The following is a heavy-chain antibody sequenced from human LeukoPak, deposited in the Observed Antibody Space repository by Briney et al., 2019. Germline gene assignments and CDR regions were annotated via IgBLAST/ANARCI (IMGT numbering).Heavy chain of an antibody. Sequence: GGSLRLSCAASGFTFSSYSMNWVRQAPGKGLEWVSYISSSSSTIYYADSVKGRFTISRDNAKNSLYLQMNSLRAEDTAVYYCASPTGYSSGWLDYWGQGTLVTVSS. CDR2: ISSSSSTI. D-gene: IGHD6-19*01. CDR1: GFTFSSYS. CDR3: ASPTGYSSGWLDY. V-gene: IGHV3-48*01. J-gene: IGHJ4*02.